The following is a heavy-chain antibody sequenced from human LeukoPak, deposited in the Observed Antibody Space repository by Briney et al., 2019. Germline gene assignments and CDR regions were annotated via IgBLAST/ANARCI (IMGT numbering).Heavy chain of an antibody. V-gene: IGHV1-2*02. J-gene: IGHJ4*02. D-gene: IGHD2-15*01. Sequence: ASVKVSCKASGYTFTGYYMHWVRQAPGQGLEWMGRINPNSGGTNYAQKFQGRVTMTRDTSISTAYMELSRLRSDDTAVYYCARTRGGYCSGGSCYRTFDYWGQGTLVTVSS. CDR1: GYTFTGYY. CDR3: ARTRGGYCSGGSCYRTFDY. CDR2: INPNSGGT.